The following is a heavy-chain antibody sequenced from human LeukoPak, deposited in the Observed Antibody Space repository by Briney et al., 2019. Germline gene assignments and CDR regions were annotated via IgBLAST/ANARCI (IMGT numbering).Heavy chain of an antibody. V-gene: IGHV3-7*04. J-gene: IGHJ5*02. CDR3: AREGYSTFDP. CDR2: IKLDGSSK. D-gene: IGHD2-15*01. CDR1: RFNLNNYW. Sequence: GWSLRLSCASSRFNLNNYWMSWVRQPPGNGQEGVATIKLDGSSKYYGDSVKGRFTISRDNAKNSLYLQMSSLRDEDTAVYYCAREGYSTFDPWGQGNLVTVSS.